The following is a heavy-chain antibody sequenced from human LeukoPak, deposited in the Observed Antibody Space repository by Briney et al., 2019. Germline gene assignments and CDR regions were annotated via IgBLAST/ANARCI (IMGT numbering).Heavy chain of an antibody. CDR1: GGSISSRSYY. CDR3: AMGEKVLDYFDY. D-gene: IGHD3-16*01. J-gene: IGHJ4*02. CDR2: ISDSGST. V-gene: IGHV4-39*01. Sequence: PSETLSLTCTVSGGSISSRSYYWGWIRQPPGKGLEWIGKISDSGSTYYSPSLRSRVTISIDMSKNQFSLKLSSVTATDTAVYYCAMGEKVLDYFDYWGQGTLVTVSS.